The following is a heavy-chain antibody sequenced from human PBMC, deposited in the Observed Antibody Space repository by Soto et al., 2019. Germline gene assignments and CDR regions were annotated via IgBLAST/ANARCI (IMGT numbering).Heavy chain of an antibody. V-gene: IGHV4-39*01. CDR3: ARNRLGYFDY. CDR1: GDSIRSPTFY. J-gene: IGHJ4*02. CDR2: VYYTGTI. Sequence: LSLTCTVSGDSIRSPTFYWGWIRQSPGKGLEWIGSVYYTGTINHNPSPKSRVTISVDTSKNQFSLRVSSVTATDTALYYCARNRLGYFDYWGQGTLVTVSA.